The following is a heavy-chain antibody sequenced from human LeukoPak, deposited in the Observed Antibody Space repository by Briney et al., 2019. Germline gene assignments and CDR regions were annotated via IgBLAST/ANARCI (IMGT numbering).Heavy chain of an antibody. Sequence: GGSLRLSCAASGFTFSGSALHWVRQASGKGLEWVGRIRSTANGYATAYAASVKGRFTISRDDSKNTAYLQMDSLKTEDTAIYYCAKSGLNRFDYWGLGTLVTVS. CDR1: GFTFSGSA. J-gene: IGHJ4*02. CDR3: AKSGLNRFDY. CDR2: IRSTANGYAT. V-gene: IGHV3-73*01. D-gene: IGHD2-15*01.